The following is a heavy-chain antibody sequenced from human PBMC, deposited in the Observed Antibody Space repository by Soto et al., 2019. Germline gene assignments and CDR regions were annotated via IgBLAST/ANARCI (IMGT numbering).Heavy chain of an antibody. V-gene: IGHV3-23*01. J-gene: IGHJ6*02. D-gene: IGHD3-22*01. CDR2: ISGSGGST. CDR3: AKPTYYYDSSGYPGDGMDV. Sequence: GGSMRLSCAASGLTFRSYARSWVRQAPGKGLEWVSAISGSGGSTYYADSVKGRFTISRDNSKNTLYLQMNSLRAEDTAVYYCAKPTYYYDSSGYPGDGMDVWGQGTTVTVSS. CDR1: GLTFRSYA.